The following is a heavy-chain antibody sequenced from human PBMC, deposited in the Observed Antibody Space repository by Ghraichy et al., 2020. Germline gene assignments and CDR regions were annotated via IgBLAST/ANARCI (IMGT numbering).Heavy chain of an antibody. CDR2: INHSGST. Sequence: SETLSLTCAVYGGSVSGYYWSWIRQPPGKGLEWIGEINHSGSTNYNPSLKSRVTISVDTSKNQFSLKLSSVTAADTAVYYCARGPGAMVRHDYWGQGTLVTVSS. D-gene: IGHD5-18*01. J-gene: IGHJ4*02. V-gene: IGHV4-34*01. CDR3: ARGPGAMVRHDY. CDR1: GGSVSGYY.